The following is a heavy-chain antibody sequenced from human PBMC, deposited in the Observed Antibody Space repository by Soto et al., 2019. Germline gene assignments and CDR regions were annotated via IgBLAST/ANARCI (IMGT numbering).Heavy chain of an antibody. D-gene: IGHD6-19*01. CDR3: ARVSSGWYTRYFQH. J-gene: IGHJ1*01. V-gene: IGHV4-34*01. CDR2: INHSGST. Sequence: SETLSLTCAVYGGSFSGYYWSWIRQPPGKGLEWIGEINHSGSTNYNPSLKSRVTISVDTSKNQFSLKLSSVTAADTAVYYCARVSSGWYTRYFQHWGQGTLVTVSS. CDR1: GGSFSGYY.